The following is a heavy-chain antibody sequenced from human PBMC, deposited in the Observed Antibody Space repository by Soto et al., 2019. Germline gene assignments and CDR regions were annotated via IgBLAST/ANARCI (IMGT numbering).Heavy chain of an antibody. J-gene: IGHJ6*02. CDR3: ARNSRVGESLPLNYYAMDV. V-gene: IGHV3-49*03. D-gene: IGHD3-10*01. Sequence: PGGSLRLSCTASVFTFAYYEMNWFRQAPGKGLEWVSFIRSKDYGGAAHYAASVEDRFIISRDDSKSVSYLQMNSLRTEDTAVYYCARNSRVGESLPLNYYAMDVWGQGATVTVS. CDR2: IRSKDYGGAA. CDR1: VFTFAYYE.